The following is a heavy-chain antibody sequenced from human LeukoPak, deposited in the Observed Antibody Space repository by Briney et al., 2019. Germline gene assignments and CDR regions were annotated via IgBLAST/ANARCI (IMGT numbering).Heavy chain of an antibody. Sequence: SQTLSLTCTVSGGSISSGSYYWSWIRQPAGKGLEWIGRIYTSGSTNCNPSLKSRVTISVDTSKNQFSLKLSSVTAADTAVYYCARGPRSIAVAGREVHWFDPWGQGTLVTVSS. D-gene: IGHD6-19*01. J-gene: IGHJ5*02. CDR1: GGSISSGSYY. CDR3: ARGPRSIAVAGREVHWFDP. V-gene: IGHV4-61*02. CDR2: IYTSGST.